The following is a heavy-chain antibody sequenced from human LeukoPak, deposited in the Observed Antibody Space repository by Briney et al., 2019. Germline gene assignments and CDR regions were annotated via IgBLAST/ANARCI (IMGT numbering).Heavy chain of an antibody. D-gene: IGHD2-21*01. CDR2: IVPSGGTT. CDR1: GFTFSSNP. Sequence: PGGSLRLSCAASGFTFSSNPMSWVRQAPGKGLEWVSAIVPSGGTTSYADSVKGRFTISRDNAKKTLYLQMNSLRVEDTAVYYCARWGLGWAPVGFYLGSGRGRGQGTLVTVSS. CDR3: ARWGLGWAPVGFYLGSGRG. J-gene: IGHJ4*02. V-gene: IGHV3-23*01.